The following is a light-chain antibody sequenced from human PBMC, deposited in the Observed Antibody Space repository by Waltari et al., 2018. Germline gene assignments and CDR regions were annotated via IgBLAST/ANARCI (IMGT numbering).Light chain of an antibody. Sequence: EIVLTQSPGTLSLSPGERATLSCRASQSLRIYLAWYQQKPGQAPRLLIYHASTRATGSPDRFSGSGSGTDFSLTISRLEPEDFAVYYCQHYESLPVTFGQGTKVEIK. V-gene: IGKV3-20*01. CDR1: QSLRIY. J-gene: IGKJ1*01. CDR2: HAS. CDR3: QHYESLPVT.